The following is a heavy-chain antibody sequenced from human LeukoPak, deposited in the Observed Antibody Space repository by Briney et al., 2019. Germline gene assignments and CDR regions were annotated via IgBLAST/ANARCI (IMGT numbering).Heavy chain of an antibody. CDR2: INYRGST. Sequence: SEALSLTCTVSGRSISSSSYYWGWIRQPPGKGLEWIGSINYRGSTYYNPSLKIRVTISVDKSKNQFTLNVNSVTAADTAVYYCARDNSYMDVWGKGTTVTVSS. CDR1: GRSISSSSYY. V-gene: IGHV4-39*06. CDR3: ARDNSYMDV. J-gene: IGHJ6*03. D-gene: IGHD4-11*01.